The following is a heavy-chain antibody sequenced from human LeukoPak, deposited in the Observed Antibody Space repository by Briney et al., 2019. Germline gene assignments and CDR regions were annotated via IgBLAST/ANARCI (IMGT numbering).Heavy chain of an antibody. CDR2: INHSGST. CDR1: GGSFSGYY. D-gene: IGHD6-19*01. V-gene: IGHV4-34*01. Sequence: SETLSLTCAVYGGSFSGYYWSWIRQPPGKGLEWIGEINHSGSTNYNPSLKSRVTISVDTSKNQFSLKLSSVTAADTAVYYCARDRLAVAGTDYYYYGMDVWGQGTTVTVSS. J-gene: IGHJ6*02. CDR3: ARDRLAVAGTDYYYYGMDV.